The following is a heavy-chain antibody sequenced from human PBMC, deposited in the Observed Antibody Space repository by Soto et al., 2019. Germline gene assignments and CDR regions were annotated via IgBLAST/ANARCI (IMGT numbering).Heavy chain of an antibody. D-gene: IGHD2-8*02. J-gene: IGHJ6*02. CDR3: ANLRVTGRYGMDV. Sequence: GASVKVSCKASGYTFTGYYMHWVRQAPGQGLEWMGWINPNSGGTNYAQKFQGRVTMTRDTPISTAYMELSRLRSDDTAVYYCANLRVTGRYGMDVWGQGTTVTVSS. CDR2: INPNSGGT. V-gene: IGHV1-2*02. CDR1: GYTFTGYY.